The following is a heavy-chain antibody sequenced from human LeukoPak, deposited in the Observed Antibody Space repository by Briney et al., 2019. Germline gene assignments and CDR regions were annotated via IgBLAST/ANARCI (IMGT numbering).Heavy chain of an antibody. CDR3: ARVRGDDYGDSTNGWFDP. D-gene: IGHD4-17*01. J-gene: IGHJ5*02. CDR2: ISSSSTI. V-gene: IGHV3-48*01. Sequence: GGSLRLSCAASGFTFNTYTMNWVRQAPGKGLEWVSYISSSSTIYYADSVKGRFTISRDNAKNSLYLQMNSLRAEDTAVYYCARVRGDDYGDSTNGWFDPWGQGTLVTVSS. CDR1: GFTFNTYT.